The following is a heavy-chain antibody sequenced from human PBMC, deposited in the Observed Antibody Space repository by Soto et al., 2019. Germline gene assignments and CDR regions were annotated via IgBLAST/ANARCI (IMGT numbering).Heavy chain of an antibody. V-gene: IGHV3-23*01. J-gene: IGHJ6*02. Sequence: GGSLRLSCAASGFTFSSYAMSWVRQAPGKGLEWVSAISGSGGSTYYADSVKGRFTISRDNSKNTLYLQMNSLRAEDTAVYYCAKDLVTTVTTGAAPDNYYYYYGMDVWGQGATVTVSS. CDR3: AKDLVTTVTTGAAPDNYYYYYGMDV. CDR1: GFTFSSYA. CDR2: ISGSGGST. D-gene: IGHD4-4*01.